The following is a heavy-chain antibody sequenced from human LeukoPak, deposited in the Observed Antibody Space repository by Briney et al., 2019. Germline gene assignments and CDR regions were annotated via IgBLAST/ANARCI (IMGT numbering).Heavy chain of an antibody. CDR3: ARDRYCSSTSCYRGGYNWFDP. Sequence: GASVKVSCKASGGTFSSYAISWVRQAPGQGLEWMGWMNPNSGNTGYAQKFQGRVTMTRNTSISTAYMELSSLRSEDTAVYYCARDRYCSSTSCYRGGYNWFDPWGQGTLVTVSS. CDR1: GGTFSSYA. D-gene: IGHD2-2*02. V-gene: IGHV1-8*02. CDR2: MNPNSGNT. J-gene: IGHJ5*02.